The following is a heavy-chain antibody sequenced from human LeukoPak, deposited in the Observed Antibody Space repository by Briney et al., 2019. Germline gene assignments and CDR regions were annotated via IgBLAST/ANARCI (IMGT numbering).Heavy chain of an antibody. D-gene: IGHD5-24*01. Sequence: SVKVSCKASGGTFSSYAISWVRQAPGQGLEWMGRIIPILGIANYAQKFQGRVTITADKSTSTAYMELSSLRSEDTAVYYCARDREGEMATILFDYWGQGTLVTVSS. CDR2: IIPILGIA. V-gene: IGHV1-69*04. CDR1: GGTFSSYA. J-gene: IGHJ4*02. CDR3: ARDREGEMATILFDY.